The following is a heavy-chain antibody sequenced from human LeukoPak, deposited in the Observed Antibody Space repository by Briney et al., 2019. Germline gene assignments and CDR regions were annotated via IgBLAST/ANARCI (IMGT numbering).Heavy chain of an antibody. D-gene: IGHD3-22*01. Sequence: ASVKVSCKASGYTFTGYYMHWVRQAPGQGLEWMGWVNPNSGGTNYAQKFQGRVTMTRDTSISTAYMELSRLRSDDTAVYYCARVEFPKGNYCDSSGYFGYWGQGTLVTVSS. CDR2: VNPNSGGT. CDR3: ARVEFPKGNYCDSSGYFGY. J-gene: IGHJ4*02. V-gene: IGHV1-2*02. CDR1: GYTFTGYY.